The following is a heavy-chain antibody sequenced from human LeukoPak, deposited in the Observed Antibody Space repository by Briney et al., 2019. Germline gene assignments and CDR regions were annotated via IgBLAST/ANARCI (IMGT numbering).Heavy chain of an antibody. Sequence: ASVKVSCKASGGTFSSYAISWVRQAPGQGLEWMGGIIPIFGTANYAQKFQGRVTITADESTSTAYMELSSLRSEGTAVYYCAKRASSSWLGYYFDYWGQGTLVTVSS. CDR2: IIPIFGTA. CDR1: GGTFSSYA. D-gene: IGHD6-13*01. CDR3: AKRASSSWLGYYFDY. V-gene: IGHV1-69*13. J-gene: IGHJ4*02.